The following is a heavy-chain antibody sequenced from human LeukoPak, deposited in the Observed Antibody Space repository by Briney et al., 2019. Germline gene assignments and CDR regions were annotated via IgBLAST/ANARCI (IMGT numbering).Heavy chain of an antibody. J-gene: IGHJ6*03. Sequence: WASVKVSCKASGYTFTSYGISWVRQAPGQGLEWMGWISAYNGNTNYAQKLQGRVTMTTDTSTSTAYMELRSLRSDDTAVYYCARGSGYSRARAYYYYSMDVWGKGTTVTVSS. CDR3: ARGSGYSRARAYYYYSMDV. CDR2: ISAYNGNT. CDR1: GYTFTSYG. D-gene: IGHD4-11*01. V-gene: IGHV1-18*01.